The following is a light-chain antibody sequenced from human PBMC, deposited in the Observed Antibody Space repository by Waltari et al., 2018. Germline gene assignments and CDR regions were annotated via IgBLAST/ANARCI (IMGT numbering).Light chain of an antibody. CDR1: SSDVGGYKY. CDR3: CSYAGSRWV. Sequence: QSALTQPRSVSGSPGQSVTISCTGTSSDVGGYKYVSWYQQHPGKAPKLMIFDVRKRPSGVPDRFSGSKSGSTASLTISGLQAEDEADYYCCSYAGSRWVFGGVTKLTVL. J-gene: IGLJ3*02. CDR2: DVR. V-gene: IGLV2-11*01.